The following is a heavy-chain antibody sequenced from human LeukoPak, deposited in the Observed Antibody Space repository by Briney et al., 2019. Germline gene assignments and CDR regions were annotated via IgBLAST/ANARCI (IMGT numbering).Heavy chain of an antibody. D-gene: IGHD4-11*01. CDR2: INHSGYT. J-gene: IGHJ4*02. Sequence: SETLSLTCAVSGRSFSGFYWSWIRQFSGQGLEWIGEINHSGYTNYHPSLKSRVVISVDTSKKQFSLKLNSVTAADTAVYYCARGKGTVTFWAQGTVVSVSS. V-gene: IGHV4-34*01. CDR1: GRSFSGFY. CDR3: ARGKGTVTF.